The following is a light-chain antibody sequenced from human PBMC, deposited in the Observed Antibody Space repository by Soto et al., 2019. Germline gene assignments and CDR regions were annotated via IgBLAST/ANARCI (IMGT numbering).Light chain of an antibody. Sequence: DIQMTQSPSSLSASVRDRVTITCRASQSISSYLNWYQQKPGKAPKLLIYAASNLQSGVPSRFSGSGSGTEFTLTISSLQPEDFATYYCQQSYSAPWTFGQGTNVEIK. V-gene: IGKV1-39*01. CDR3: QQSYSAPWT. CDR2: AAS. J-gene: IGKJ1*01. CDR1: QSISSY.